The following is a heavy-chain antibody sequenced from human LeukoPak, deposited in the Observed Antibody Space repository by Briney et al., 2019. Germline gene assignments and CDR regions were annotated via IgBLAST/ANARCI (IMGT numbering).Heavy chain of an antibody. CDR2: IYWNDDK. CDR1: GFSLSTSGVG. V-gene: IGHV2-5*01. CDR3: AHGRGIAVAGIYWFDP. J-gene: IGHJ5*02. D-gene: IGHD6-19*01. Sequence: SGPTLVKPTQTLTLTCTFSGFSLSTSGVGVGWIRQPPGKALEWLALIYWNDDKRYSPSLKSRLTITMDTSKNQVVLTMTNMDPVDTATYYCAHGRGIAVAGIYWFDPWGQGTLVTVSS.